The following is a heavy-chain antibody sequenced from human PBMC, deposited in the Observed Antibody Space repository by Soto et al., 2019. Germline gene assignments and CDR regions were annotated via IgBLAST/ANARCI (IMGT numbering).Heavy chain of an antibody. CDR2: MYSGGST. CDR1: GFAVSTNY. V-gene: IGHV3-53*01. D-gene: IGHD1-26*01. J-gene: IGHJ4*02. Sequence: EVQLVESGGGLIQPGGSLRLSCAASGFAVSTNYMTWVHQAPGKGLEWVSVMYSGGSTYYADSVKGRFTISRDNAKNTLYLQMDSLRVDDTAVYYCARGSGTLYYFDYWGQGTLVTVSS. CDR3: ARGSGTLYYFDY.